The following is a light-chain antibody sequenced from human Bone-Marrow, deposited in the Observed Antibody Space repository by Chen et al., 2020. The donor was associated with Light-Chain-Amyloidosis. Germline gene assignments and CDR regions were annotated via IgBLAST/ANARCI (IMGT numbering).Light chain of an antibody. V-gene: IGLV3-25*03. J-gene: IGLJ2*01. CDR1: ALSKQY. CDR2: DDN. CDR3: QSTDATGSYVV. Sequence: SYELTQPPSVSVSPGQTARITCSGDALSKQYAYWYQQRPGQAPVLVIFDDNKRPSGIPERFSCSSSGKTLALTISGVQAEDEADYYCQSTDATGSYVVFGGGTKLTVL.